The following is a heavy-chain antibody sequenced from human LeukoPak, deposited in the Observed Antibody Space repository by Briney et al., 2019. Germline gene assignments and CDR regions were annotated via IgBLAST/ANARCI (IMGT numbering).Heavy chain of an antibody. CDR3: ARHPPGIAAAGTGFDY. CDR2: INPSGGST. J-gene: IGHJ4*02. Sequence: GASVKVSCKASGYTFTSYYMHWVRQAPGQGLEWMGIINPSGGSTSYAQKFQGRVTMTRDTSTSTVYMELSSLRSEDTAVYYCARHPPGIAAAGTGFDYWGQGTLVTVSS. V-gene: IGHV1-46*01. D-gene: IGHD6-13*01. CDR1: GYTFTSYY.